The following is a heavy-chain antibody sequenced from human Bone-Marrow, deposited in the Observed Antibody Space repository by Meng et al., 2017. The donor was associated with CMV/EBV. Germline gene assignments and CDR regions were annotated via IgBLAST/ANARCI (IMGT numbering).Heavy chain of an antibody. V-gene: IGHV1-18*01. J-gene: IGHJ6*02. CDR2: ISAYNGNT. CDR3: ARVDGVVPYYYYGMDV. CDR1: GYTFTNYG. D-gene: IGHD3-3*01. Sequence: ASVKVSCKASGYTFTNYGINWVRQAPGQGLEWMGWISAYNGNTDYAQKLQGRVTMTTDTSTSTAYMELRSLRSDDTAVYYCARVDGVVPYYYYGMDVWGQGTTVTVSS.